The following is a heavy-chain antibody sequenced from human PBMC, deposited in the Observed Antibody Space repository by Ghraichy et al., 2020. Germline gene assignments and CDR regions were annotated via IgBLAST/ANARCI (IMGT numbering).Heavy chain of an antibody. CDR2: VKWDGGER. J-gene: IGHJ3*01. CDR1: GFTFSSYW. Sequence: GGSLRLSCAASGFTFSSYWMSWVRQPPGKGLEWVANVKWDGGERYYVDSVKGRLTISRDNGKNSLYLQMNRVRDEDTAVYYCARESGGSMWFGSGTCYEGAFDFWGQVTVFTVSS. V-gene: IGHV3-7*01. D-gene: IGHD3-10*01. CDR3: ARESGGSMWFGSGTCYEGAFDF.